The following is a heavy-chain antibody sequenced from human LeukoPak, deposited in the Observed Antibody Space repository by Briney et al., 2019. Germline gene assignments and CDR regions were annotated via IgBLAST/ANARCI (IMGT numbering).Heavy chain of an antibody. J-gene: IGHJ5*02. V-gene: IGHV1-2*02. D-gene: IGHD5-12*01. CDR2: INPNSGDT. CDR3: ARDRGGYDFNWFDP. CDR1: GYTFIGSY. Sequence: ASVKVSCKASGYTFIGSYMHWVRQAPGQGLEWMGWINPNSGDTNYAQKFQGRVTMTRDTSTSTVYMELSSLRSEDTAVYYCARDRGGYDFNWFDPWGQGTLVTVSS.